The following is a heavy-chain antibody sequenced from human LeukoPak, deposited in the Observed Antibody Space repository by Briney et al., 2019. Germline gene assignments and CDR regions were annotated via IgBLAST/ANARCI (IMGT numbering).Heavy chain of an antibody. CDR1: GFIFSDYY. V-gene: IGHV3-11*04. CDR3: AELGITMIGGV. J-gene: IGHJ6*04. CDR2: ISSGGSSI. D-gene: IGHD3-10*02. Sequence: KAGGSLRLSCAASGFIFSDYYMSWIRQAPGKGLEWVSYISSGGSSIYYADSVKGRFTTSRDNAKNSLYLQMNSLRAEDTAVYYCAELGITMIGGVWGKGTTVTISS.